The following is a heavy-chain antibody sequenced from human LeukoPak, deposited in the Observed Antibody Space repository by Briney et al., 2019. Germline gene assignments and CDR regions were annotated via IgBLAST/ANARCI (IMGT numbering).Heavy chain of an antibody. V-gene: IGHV4-34*01. D-gene: IGHD2-21*01. CDR1: GGSFSGYY. CDR2: INHSGST. CDR3: AGASVDYFDY. Sequence: PSETLSLTCAVYGGSFSGYYWSWIRQPPGKGLEWIGEINHSGSTNYNPSLKSRVTISVDTSKNQFSLKLSSVTAADTAVYYCAGASVDYFDYWGQGTLVTISS. J-gene: IGHJ4*02.